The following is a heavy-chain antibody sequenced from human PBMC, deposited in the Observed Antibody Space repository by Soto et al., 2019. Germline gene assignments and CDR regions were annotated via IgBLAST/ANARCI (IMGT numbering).Heavy chain of an antibody. D-gene: IGHD6-19*01. J-gene: IGHJ4*02. CDR2: MNPSTGST. Sequence: QVQLVQSGAEVKKPGASVKVSCKASGYTFTSYDIKWVRQATGQGLEWMGWMNPSTGSTGFAQKFQGRVTMISNTSISTAYLELSSLTSEDTAVYYWAIGILVAGTVDYWGQGTLVTVSS. CDR3: AIGILVAGTVDY. V-gene: IGHV1-8*01. CDR1: GYTFTSYD.